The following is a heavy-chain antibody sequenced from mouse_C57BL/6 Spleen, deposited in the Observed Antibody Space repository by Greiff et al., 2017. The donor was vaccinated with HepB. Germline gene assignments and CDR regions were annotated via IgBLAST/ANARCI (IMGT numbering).Heavy chain of an antibody. D-gene: IGHD2-4*01. V-gene: IGHV1-59*01. CDR2: IDPSDSYT. J-gene: IGHJ3*01. CDR3: ARSPKGGLRSPFAY. Sequence: QVQLQQPGAELVRPGTSVKLSCKASGYTFTSYWMHWVKQRPGQGLEWIGVIDPSDSYTNYNQKFKGKATLTVDTSSSTAYMQLSSLTSEDSAVYYCARSPKGGLRSPFAYWGQGTLVTVSA. CDR1: GYTFTSYW.